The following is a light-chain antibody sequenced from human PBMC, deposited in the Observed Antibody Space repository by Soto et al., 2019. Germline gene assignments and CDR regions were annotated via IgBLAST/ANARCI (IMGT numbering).Light chain of an antibody. V-gene: IGKV1-9*01. J-gene: IGKJ2*01. CDR3: QQLNSYPYT. CDR2: AAS. CDR1: QGIASF. Sequence: DIPLTQSPSFLSASIGDRVTITCRASQGIASFLAWYQQKPGKAPRVLISAASTLQSGVPSRFSGSRSGTEYTLTIDSLQPEDFATYYCQQLNSYPYTFAQGTKLEI.